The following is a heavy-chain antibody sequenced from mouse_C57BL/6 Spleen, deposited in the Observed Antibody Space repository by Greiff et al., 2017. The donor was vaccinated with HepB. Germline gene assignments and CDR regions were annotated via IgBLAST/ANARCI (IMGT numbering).Heavy chain of an antibody. J-gene: IGHJ2*01. D-gene: IGHD3-2*02. Sequence: EVKLVESGGGLVKPGGSLKLSCAASGFTFSSYAMSWVRQTPEKRLEWVATISDGGSYTYYPDNVKGRFTISRDNAKNNLYLQMSHLKSEDTAMYYCARDRRGSSGYRPYYFDYWGQGTTLTVSS. CDR1: GFTFSSYA. V-gene: IGHV5-4*01. CDR2: ISDGGSYT. CDR3: ARDRRGSSGYRPYYFDY.